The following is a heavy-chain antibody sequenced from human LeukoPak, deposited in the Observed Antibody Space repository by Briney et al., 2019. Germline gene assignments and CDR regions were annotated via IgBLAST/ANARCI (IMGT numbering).Heavy chain of an antibody. D-gene: IGHD5-12*01. CDR2: ISYRGST. Sequence: PSETLSLTCTVSGASVSTSPYYWSWIRQPPGKGLEYIWYISYRGSTDYNPSLNSRVTISVDTSENQFSLRLNYVTAADTAVYYCARLTYDERGSDLFDYWGQGTLVTVSS. CDR3: ARLTYDERGSDLFDY. V-gene: IGHV4-61*01. CDR1: GASVSTSPYY. J-gene: IGHJ4*02.